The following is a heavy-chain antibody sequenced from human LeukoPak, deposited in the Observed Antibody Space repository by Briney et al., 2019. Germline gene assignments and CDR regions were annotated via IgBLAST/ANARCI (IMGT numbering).Heavy chain of an antibody. CDR2: IRYDGNNK. CDR3: AKDHMDIVVVPAAH. D-gene: IGHD2-2*03. J-gene: IGHJ4*02. V-gene: IGHV3-30*02. CDR1: GVTFSNYG. Sequence: GGSLRLSCAASGVTFSNYGMHWVRQAPGKGPEWVAFIRYDGNNKYYADSVKGRFTISRDNSKNTLYLQMSSLRAEDTAVYYCAKDHMDIVVVPAAHWGQGTLVTVSS.